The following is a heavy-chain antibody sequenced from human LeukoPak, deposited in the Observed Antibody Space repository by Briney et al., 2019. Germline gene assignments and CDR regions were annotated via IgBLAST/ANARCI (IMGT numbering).Heavy chain of an antibody. CDR1: GFTFSSYA. CDR3: AKAKTYYYDSSGYPTF. J-gene: IGHJ3*01. CDR2: ISGSDGIT. Sequence: GGSLRLSCAASGFTFSSYAMSWVRQAPGKGLQWVSAISGSDGITYYADSVKGRFTISRDNSKNTLYLQMNSLRAEDTAVYYCAKAKTYYYDSSGYPTFWGQGTMVTVSS. V-gene: IGHV3-23*01. D-gene: IGHD3-22*01.